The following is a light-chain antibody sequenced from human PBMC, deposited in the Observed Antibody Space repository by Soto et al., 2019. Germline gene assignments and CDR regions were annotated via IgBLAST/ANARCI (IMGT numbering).Light chain of an antibody. CDR1: KSLSSNH. Sequence: EIVLTQSPGTLSLSPGERATSSGGPSKSLSSNHLGWSLAWYQQNPGQTPRLLIYGTSSRATGIPDRFSGSGSGTDFTLTISRLEPEDFAVYYCQQYGSSHPITFGQGTRLEIK. CDR3: QQYGSSHPIT. V-gene: IGKV3-20*01. CDR2: GTS. J-gene: IGKJ5*01.